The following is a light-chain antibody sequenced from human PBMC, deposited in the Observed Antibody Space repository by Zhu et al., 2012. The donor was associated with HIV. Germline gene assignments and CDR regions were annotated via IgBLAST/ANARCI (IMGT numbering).Light chain of an antibody. Sequence: ETVMTQSPATLSVSPGERATLSCTASQSIDNDLAWYQQKPGQAPRLLMYGVSTRANDIPDRFTGSGSGTDFTLTISSLQSEDFALYYCQQYNKWPPWTFGQGTKVEIK. V-gene: IGKV3-15*01. CDR1: QSIDND. CDR2: GVS. J-gene: IGKJ1*01. CDR3: QQYNKWPPWT.